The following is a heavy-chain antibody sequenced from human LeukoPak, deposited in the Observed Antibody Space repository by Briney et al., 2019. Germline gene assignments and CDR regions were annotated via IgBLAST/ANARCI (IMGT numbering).Heavy chain of an antibody. CDR2: VSSSSSYI. Sequence: GGSLRLSCAASGFTFSSYSMNWVRQAPGNGLDWVSSVSSSSSYIYYADSVKGRFTISRDNAKNSLYLQMNSLRAEDTAVYYCARHSSSVELRDAFDIWGQGTMVTVSS. J-gene: IGHJ3*02. CDR1: GFTFSSYS. D-gene: IGHD6-13*01. CDR3: ARHSSSVELRDAFDI. V-gene: IGHV3-21*01.